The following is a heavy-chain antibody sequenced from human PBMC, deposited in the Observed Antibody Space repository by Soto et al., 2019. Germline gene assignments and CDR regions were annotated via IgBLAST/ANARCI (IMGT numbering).Heavy chain of an antibody. CDR3: ARAPGAVAGIHGFVWFDP. CDR1: GGTFSSYT. J-gene: IGHJ5*02. Sequence: ASVKVSCKASGGTFSSYTINWVRQATGQGLEWMGWMNPNSGNTGYAQKFQGRVTMTRNTSISTAYMELSSLRSEDTAVYYCARAPGAVAGIHGFVWFDPWGKGPLVSVSS. CDR2: MNPNSGNT. D-gene: IGHD6-19*01. V-gene: IGHV1-8*02.